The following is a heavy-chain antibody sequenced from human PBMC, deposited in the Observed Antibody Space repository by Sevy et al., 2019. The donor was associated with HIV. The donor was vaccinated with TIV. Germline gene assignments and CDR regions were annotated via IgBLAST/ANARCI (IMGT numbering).Heavy chain of an antibody. Sequence: ASVKVSCKVSGYTLTEFSIHWVRQAPGKGLEWMGGFDPGDGDAETPYAQKFRDRPTMTADTSTDTVYMELSSLRSEDTAVYYCATDTTGYHSTLDYWGQGTLVTVSS. D-gene: IGHD3-9*01. CDR2: FDPGDGDAET. J-gene: IGHJ4*02. CDR3: ATDTTGYHSTLDY. V-gene: IGHV1-24*01. CDR1: GYTLTEFS.